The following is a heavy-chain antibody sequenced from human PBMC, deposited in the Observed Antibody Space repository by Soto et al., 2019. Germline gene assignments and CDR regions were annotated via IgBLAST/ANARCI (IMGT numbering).Heavy chain of an antibody. CDR1: GFTFSSYS. D-gene: IGHD3-10*01. V-gene: IGHV3-48*01. CDR2: ISSSSSTI. Sequence: GGSLRLSCAASGFTFSSYSMNWVRQAPGKGLEWVSYISSSSSTIYYADSVKGRFTISRDNAKNSLYLQMNSLRAEDTAVYYCARLEFGELLIYYYYYMDVCGQGTTVTVSS. J-gene: IGHJ6*03. CDR3: ARLEFGELLIYYYYYMDV.